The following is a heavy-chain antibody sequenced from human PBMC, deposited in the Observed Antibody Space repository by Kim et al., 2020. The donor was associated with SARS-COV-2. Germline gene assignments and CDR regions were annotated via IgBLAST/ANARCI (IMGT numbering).Heavy chain of an antibody. CDR3: ARDRNYGSGSYPPLSDV. CDR1: GFTFSSYS. Sequence: GGSLRLSCAASGFTFSSYSMNWVRQAPGKGLEWVSSISSSSSYIYYADSVKGRFTISRDNAKNSLYLQMNSLRAEDTAVYYCARDRNYGSGSYPPLSDVWGQGTTVTVSS. V-gene: IGHV3-21*01. D-gene: IGHD3-10*01. CDR2: ISSSSSYI. J-gene: IGHJ6*02.